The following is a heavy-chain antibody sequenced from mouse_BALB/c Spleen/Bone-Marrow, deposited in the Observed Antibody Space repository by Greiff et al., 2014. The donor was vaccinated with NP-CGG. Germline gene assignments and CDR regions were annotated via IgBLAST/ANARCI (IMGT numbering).Heavy chain of an antibody. CDR1: GYTFTSNW. CDR3: TRGSSYVGYAMDY. J-gene: IGHJ4*01. CDR2: IYPSDSYT. D-gene: IGHD1-1*01. Sequence: VQLQQSGAELVRPGASVELSCKASGYTFTSNWINWVKQRPGQGLEWIGNIYPSDSYTNYNQKFKDKATLTVDKSSSTAYMQLSSPTSEDSAVYYCTRGSSYVGYAMDYWGQGTSVTVSS. V-gene: IGHV1-69*02.